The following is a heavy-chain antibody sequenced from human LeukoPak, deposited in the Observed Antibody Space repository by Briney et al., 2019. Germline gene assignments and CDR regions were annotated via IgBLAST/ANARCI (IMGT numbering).Heavy chain of an antibody. CDR2: IYSGGST. V-gene: IGHV3-53*01. CDR3: ARGANLGGIEY. J-gene: IGHJ4*02. CDR1: GFTVSSNQ. D-gene: IGHD1-26*01. Sequence: GGSLRLSCAASGFTVSSNQMSWARQAPGKGLEWVSIIYSGGSTYYADSVKGRFTISRDNSKNTLYLLMNSLRAEDTAVYYCARGANLGGIEYWGQGTLVTVSS.